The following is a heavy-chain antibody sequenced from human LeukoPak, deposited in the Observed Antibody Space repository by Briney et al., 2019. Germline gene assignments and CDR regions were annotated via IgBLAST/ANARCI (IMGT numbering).Heavy chain of an antibody. CDR1: GYTITGYY. J-gene: IGHJ1*01. CDR2: INPNSGGT. V-gene: IGHV1-2*02. Sequence: ASVKVSCKASGYTITGYYMHWVRQAPGQGLEWMGWINPNSGGTNYAQKFQGRVTMTRDTSISTAYMELSGLRSDDTAVYYCARVPRGYCSGGSCYTPGYFQHWGQGTLVTVSS. CDR3: ARVPRGYCSGGSCYTPGYFQH. D-gene: IGHD2-15*01.